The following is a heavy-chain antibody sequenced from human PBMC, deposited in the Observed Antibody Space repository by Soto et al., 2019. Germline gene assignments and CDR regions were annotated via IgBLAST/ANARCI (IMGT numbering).Heavy chain of an antibody. CDR2: INHSGST. V-gene: IGHV4-34*01. CDR1: GGSFSGYY. J-gene: IGHJ4*02. CDR3: ATGRTVASRFDY. Sequence: QVQLQQWGAGLLKPSETLSLTCAVYGGSFSGYYWTWIRQPPGKGQAWIGEINHSGSTNYNPSLKSRVTISVDTSKNQFSLELSSVTAADTAVYFCATGRTVASRFDYWGQGTLVTVSS. D-gene: IGHD4-17*01.